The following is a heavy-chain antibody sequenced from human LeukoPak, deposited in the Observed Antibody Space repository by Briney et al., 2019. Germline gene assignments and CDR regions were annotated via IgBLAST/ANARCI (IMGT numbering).Heavy chain of an antibody. J-gene: IGHJ3*01. Sequence: GGSLRLSCAAPGFTLRTYYMIRVRQAPGRGLEWVSYISSRGSSIYYADSVKGRFTISRDDAMNSLYLQMNSLRAEDTAVYYCGRDPGYGYSGDFAVWGQGTMVTVSS. V-gene: IGHV3-48*01. CDR1: GFTLRTYY. CDR2: ISSRGSSI. D-gene: IGHD5-18*01. CDR3: GRDPGYGYSGDFAV.